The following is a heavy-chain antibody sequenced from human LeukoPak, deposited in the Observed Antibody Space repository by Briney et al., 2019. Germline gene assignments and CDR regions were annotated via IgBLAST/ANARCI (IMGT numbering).Heavy chain of an antibody. V-gene: IGHV1-69*04. CDR2: IIPILGIA. Sequence: SVKVSCKASGCTFSSYAISWVRQAPGQGLEWMGRIIPILGIANYAQKFQGRVTITADKSTSTAYMELSSLRSEDTAVYYCASSGRGYSYGFYAFDIWGQGTMVTVSS. J-gene: IGHJ3*02. CDR3: ASSGRGYSYGFYAFDI. CDR1: GCTFSSYA. D-gene: IGHD5-18*01.